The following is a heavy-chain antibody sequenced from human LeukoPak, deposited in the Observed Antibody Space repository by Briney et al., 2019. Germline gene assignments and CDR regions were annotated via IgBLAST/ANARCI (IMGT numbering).Heavy chain of an antibody. Sequence: ASVKVSCKASGGTFSSYTISWVRQAPGQGLEWMSGIIPLFGTPDYAQKFQDRLTITADKSTSTAYMELSSLRSEDTAVYYCASATLRCSGGSCYEMDVWGKGTTVTVSS. D-gene: IGHD2-15*01. CDR3: ASATLRCSGGSCYEMDV. CDR1: GGTFSSYT. CDR2: IIPLFGTP. V-gene: IGHV1-69*06. J-gene: IGHJ6*04.